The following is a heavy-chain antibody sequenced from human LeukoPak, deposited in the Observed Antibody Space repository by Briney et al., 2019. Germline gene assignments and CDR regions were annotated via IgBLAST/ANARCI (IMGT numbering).Heavy chain of an antibody. CDR3: ATSCGNSYGCYFDY. J-gene: IGHJ4*02. Sequence: SGTLSLTCTVSGASISSYYWSWIRQPPGKGLEWIGYIYYGGSTNYNPSLKSRVTISVDTSKSQISLRLSSVTAADTAIYYCATSCGNSYGCYFDYWGQGTLVTVSS. V-gene: IGHV4-59*08. D-gene: IGHD5-18*01. CDR1: GASISSYY. CDR2: IYYGGST.